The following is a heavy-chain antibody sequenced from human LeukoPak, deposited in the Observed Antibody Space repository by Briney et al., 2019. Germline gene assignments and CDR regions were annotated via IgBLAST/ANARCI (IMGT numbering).Heavy chain of an antibody. CDR1: GYTFTSYD. CDR3: ARDTWVDTADPYYYYYGMDV. J-gene: IGHJ6*02. CDR2: MNPNSGNT. D-gene: IGHD5-18*01. V-gene: IGHV1-8*01. Sequence: GASVKVSCKASGYTFTSYDINWVRQATGQGLEWMGWMNPNSGNTGYAQKFQGRVTMTRNTSISTAYMELSSLRSDDTAVYYCARDTWVDTADPYYYYYGMDVWGQGTTVTVSS.